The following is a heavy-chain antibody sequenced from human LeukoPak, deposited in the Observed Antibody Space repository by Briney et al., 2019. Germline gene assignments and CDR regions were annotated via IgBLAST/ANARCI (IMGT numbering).Heavy chain of an antibody. V-gene: IGHV3-49*04. CDR1: GFTFGDFV. CDR3: TTDYQLDY. CDR2: IRTKVNGETT. J-gene: IGHJ4*02. D-gene: IGHD3-16*01. Sequence: GGSLRLSCTASGFTFGDFVMSWVRQTPGKGLEWVGFIRTKVNGETTKYAASVQGRFTISRDDSKSIAYLQMNSLKTEDTAVYYCTTDYQLDYWGQGTLVTVST.